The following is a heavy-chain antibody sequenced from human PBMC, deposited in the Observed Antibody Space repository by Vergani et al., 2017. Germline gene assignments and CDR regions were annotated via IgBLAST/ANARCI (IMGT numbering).Heavy chain of an antibody. CDR2: IKQDGSEK. D-gene: IGHD2-8*01. CDR3: ASGPKYCTNGVCYSSGFGDY. V-gene: IGHV3-7*01. CDR1: GFTFSSYW. J-gene: IGHJ4*02. Sequence: EVQLVESGGGLVQPGGSLRLSCAASGFTFSSYWMSWVRQAPGKGLEWVANIKQDGSEKYYVDSVKGRFTISRDNAKNSLYLQMNSLRAEDTAVYYCASGPKYCTNGVCYSSGFGDYWGQGTLVTVSS.